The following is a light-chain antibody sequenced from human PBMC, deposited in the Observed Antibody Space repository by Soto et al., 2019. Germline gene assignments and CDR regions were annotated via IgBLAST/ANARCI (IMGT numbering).Light chain of an antibody. J-gene: IGKJ5*01. V-gene: IGKV3-20*01. Sequence: DTVLTQSPGTLSLTSGERATLSCRASQSISGTYLAWYQQKPGQSPRLLIYSASTRAPGIPDRFSGSGSGTDFTLTISRLEPEDFAVYYCQHYDNLPITFGHGTRLEI. CDR3: QHYDNLPIT. CDR2: SAS. CDR1: QSISGTY.